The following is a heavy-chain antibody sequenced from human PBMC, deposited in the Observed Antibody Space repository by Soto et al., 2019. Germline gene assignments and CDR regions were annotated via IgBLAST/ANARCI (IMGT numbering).Heavy chain of an antibody. V-gene: IGHV1-18*04. D-gene: IGHD5-12*01. Sequence: GASVKVSCKASGYTFTSYGISWVRQAPGQGLEWMGWISAYNGNTNYAQKLQGRVTMTTDTSTSTAYMELRSLRSDDTAVYYCAREREWLRSHYYFDYWGQGTLVTVSS. CDR3: AREREWLRSHYYFDY. CDR1: GYTFTSYG. J-gene: IGHJ4*01. CDR2: ISAYNGNT.